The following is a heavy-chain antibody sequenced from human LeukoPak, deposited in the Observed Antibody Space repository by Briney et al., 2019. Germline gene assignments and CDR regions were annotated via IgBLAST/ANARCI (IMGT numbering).Heavy chain of an antibody. CDR2: IKPDTAGT. CDR3: ARFKGEVDY. V-gene: IGHV1-2*02. CDR1: GYTFTEHY. Sequence: ASVKVSCKASGYTFTEHYIHWVRQAPGQGLEWMGWIKPDTAGTNYAQKLQGRVTMTTDTSTSTAYMELRSLRSDDTAVYYCARFKGEVDYWGQGTLVTVSS. J-gene: IGHJ4*02.